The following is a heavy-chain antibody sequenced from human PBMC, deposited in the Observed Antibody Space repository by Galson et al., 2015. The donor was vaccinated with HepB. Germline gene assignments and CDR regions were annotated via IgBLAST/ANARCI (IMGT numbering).Heavy chain of an antibody. CDR3: AREGRITLTIFDY. CDR1: GFAFSGYG. V-gene: IGHV3-33*01. Sequence: SLRLSCAASGFAFSGYGMHWVRQAPGKGLEWVGCIWYDGSTQHYADSAKGRFTISRDNSKNILYLQMSSLRAEDTAVYYCAREGRITLTIFDYWGQGSLVTVSS. CDR2: IWYDGSTQ. D-gene: IGHD3-16*01. J-gene: IGHJ4*02.